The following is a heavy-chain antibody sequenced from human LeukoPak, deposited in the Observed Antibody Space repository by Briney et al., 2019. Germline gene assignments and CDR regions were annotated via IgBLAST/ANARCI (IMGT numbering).Heavy chain of an antibody. CDR3: ASGRYHLGFFDD. J-gene: IGHJ4*02. V-gene: IGHV4-59*12. CDR2: IYYSDKT. Sequence: GSLRLSCAASGFTFCSYEMNWVRQAPGKGLAWIANIYYSDKTSYNPFLKSRVTTSVATSKNQSSLRLSSVPAADTAMYYCASGRYHLGFFDDWGQGTLVTVSS. CDR1: GFTFCSYE. D-gene: IGHD1-1*01.